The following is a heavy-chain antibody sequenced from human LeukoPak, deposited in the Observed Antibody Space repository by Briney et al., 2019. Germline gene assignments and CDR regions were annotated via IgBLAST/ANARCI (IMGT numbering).Heavy chain of an antibody. V-gene: IGHV1-69*01. D-gene: IGHD3-9*01. J-gene: IGHJ4*02. CDR2: NIPIFGTA. CDR1: GGTFSLYA. Sequence: SVKVSCKASGGTFSLYAISWVRQAPGQGLEWMGGNIPIFGTANYAQKFQGRVTNTADESTSTAYMELSSLRSEDTAVYYCARGDILTGHGEGDYWGQGTLVTVSS. CDR3: ARGDILTGHGEGDY.